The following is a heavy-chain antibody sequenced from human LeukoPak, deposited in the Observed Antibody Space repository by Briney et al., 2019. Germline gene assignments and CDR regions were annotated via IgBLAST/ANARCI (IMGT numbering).Heavy chain of an antibody. Sequence: PGGSLRLSCAASGFVFSSYGMHWVRQAPGRGLEWVAFIRYDGSKIHHGDSVEGRFTISRDIYENTLYLQMDSLRPEDTALYYCAKAHCAISSCGIDSWGQGTLVTVSS. D-gene: IGHD2-8*01. CDR2: IRYDGSKI. CDR3: AKAHCAISSCGIDS. V-gene: IGHV3-30*02. J-gene: IGHJ4*02. CDR1: GFVFSSYG.